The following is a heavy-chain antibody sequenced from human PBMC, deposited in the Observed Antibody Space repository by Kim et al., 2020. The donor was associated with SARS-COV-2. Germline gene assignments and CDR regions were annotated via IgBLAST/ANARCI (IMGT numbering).Heavy chain of an antibody. CDR3: AKGPNFHYYDRRPAY. Sequence: GAVKGRFTISRDNSKNALYLQMNSLRAEDTAVYYFAKGPNFHYYDRRPAYWGQGTLVTVSS. V-gene: IGHV3-23*01. J-gene: IGHJ4*02. D-gene: IGHD3-22*01.